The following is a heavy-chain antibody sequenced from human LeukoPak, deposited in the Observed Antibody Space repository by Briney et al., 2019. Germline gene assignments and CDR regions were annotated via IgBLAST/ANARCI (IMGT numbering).Heavy chain of an antibody. CDR3: ATWGSYYYYGMDV. CDR1: GYTFTGYY. Sequence: ASVKVSCTASGYTFTGYYMHWVRQAPGQGLEWMGWINPNSGGTNYAQKFQGRVTMTRDTSISTAYMELSRLRSDDTAVYYCATWGSYYYYGMDVWGQGTTVTVSS. V-gene: IGHV1-2*02. J-gene: IGHJ6*02. CDR2: INPNSGGT. D-gene: IGHD7-27*01.